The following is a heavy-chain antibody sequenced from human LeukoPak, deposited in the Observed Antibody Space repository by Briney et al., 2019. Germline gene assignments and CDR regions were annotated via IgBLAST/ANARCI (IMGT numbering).Heavy chain of an antibody. D-gene: IGHD4-11*01. V-gene: IGHV4-34*01. CDR2: INHSGST. Sequence: SETLSLTCSVYGGSFSGYYWSWIRQPPGKGLEWIGEINHSGSTNYNPSLKSRVTISVDTSKNQFSLKLSSVTAADTAVYYCARLTVTYYYNYMDVWGKGTTVTVSS. CDR1: GGSFSGYY. CDR3: ARLTVTYYYNYMDV. J-gene: IGHJ6*03.